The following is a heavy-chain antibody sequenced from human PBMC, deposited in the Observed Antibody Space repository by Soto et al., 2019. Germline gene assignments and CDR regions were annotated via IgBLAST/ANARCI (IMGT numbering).Heavy chain of an antibody. V-gene: IGHV4-59*08. CDR3: ARTLPNRQLFDS. CDR1: GGSISGYY. D-gene: IGHD1-1*01. J-gene: IGHJ4*02. CDR2: IYYSGST. Sequence: SETLSLTCTVAGGSISGYYWSWIRQPPGKGLEWIGYIYYSGSTNYNPSLKGRVTISVDTSKNQFSLKLSSVTAADTAVYYCARTLPNRQLFDSWSQGTLVTVS.